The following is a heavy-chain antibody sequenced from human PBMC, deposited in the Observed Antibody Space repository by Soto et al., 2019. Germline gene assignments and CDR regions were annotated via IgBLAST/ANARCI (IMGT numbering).Heavy chain of an antibody. CDR1: GFTVSSNY. V-gene: IGHV3-53*04. Sequence: GGSLRLSCAASGFTVSSNYMSWVRQAPGKGLEWVSVIYSGGSTYYADSVKGRFTISRHNSKDTLYLQMNSLRAEDTAVYYCARSGAFQAIFGVVTGGYYYMDVWGKGTTVTVSS. CDR2: IYSGGST. J-gene: IGHJ6*03. CDR3: ARSGAFQAIFGVVTGGYYYMDV. D-gene: IGHD3-3*01.